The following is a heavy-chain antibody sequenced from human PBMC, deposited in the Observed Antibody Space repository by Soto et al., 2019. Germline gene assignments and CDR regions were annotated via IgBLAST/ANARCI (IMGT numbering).Heavy chain of an antibody. J-gene: IGHJ6*02. V-gene: IGHV1-69*06. CDR2: IIPIFGTA. D-gene: IGHD3-10*01. Sequence: SVKVSCKASGGTFSSYAISWVRQAPGQGLEWMGGIIPIFGTANYAQKFQGRVTITADKSTSTAYMELSSLRSEDTAVYYCARARGGSGIAIYYYGMDVWGQGTTVTVS. CDR3: ARARGGSGIAIYYYGMDV. CDR1: GGTFSSYA.